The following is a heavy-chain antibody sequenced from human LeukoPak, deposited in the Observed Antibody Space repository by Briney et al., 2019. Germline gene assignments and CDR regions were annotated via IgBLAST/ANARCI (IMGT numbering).Heavy chain of an antibody. CDR2: ISGSGGST. CDR3: AKGPLYGDYPDDAFDI. V-gene: IGHV3-23*01. CDR1: GLTFSSYA. J-gene: IGHJ3*02. Sequence: GGSLRLSCAASGLTFSSYAMSWVRQAPGKGLEWVSAISGSGGSTYYADSVKGRFTISRDNSKNTLYLQMNSLRAEDTAVYYCAKGPLYGDYPDDAFDIWGQGTMVTVSS. D-gene: IGHD4-17*01.